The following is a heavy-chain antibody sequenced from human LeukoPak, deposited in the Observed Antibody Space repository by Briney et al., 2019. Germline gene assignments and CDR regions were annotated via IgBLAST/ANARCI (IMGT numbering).Heavy chain of an antibody. J-gene: IGHJ4*02. CDR3: VRGGSSNWYTRGNYFDY. D-gene: IGHD6-13*01. V-gene: IGHV4-38-2*02. Sequence: PSETLSLTCTVSGYSISSGYYWGWIRQPPGKGLEWIGSIYHSGSTYYNPSLKSRVTISVDTSKNQFSLKLSSVTAADTAVYYCVRGGSSNWYTRGNYFDYWGQGTLVTVSS. CDR1: GYSISSGYY. CDR2: IYHSGST.